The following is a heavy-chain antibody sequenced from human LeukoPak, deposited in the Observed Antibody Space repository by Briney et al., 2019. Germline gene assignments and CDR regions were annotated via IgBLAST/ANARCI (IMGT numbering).Heavy chain of an antibody. V-gene: IGHV3-7*03. CDR3: AKPKLRYSGSYYFDY. CDR1: GFTTSEYW. J-gene: IGHJ4*02. CDR2: IKEDGSEK. Sequence: PGGSLRLSCAASGFTTSEYWMTWVRQAPGKGLEWVANIKEDGSEKYYVESVKGRFTISRDNAKNSVFLQMNSLRAEDTAVYYCAKPKLRYSGSYYFDYWGQGTLVTVSS. D-gene: IGHD1-26*01.